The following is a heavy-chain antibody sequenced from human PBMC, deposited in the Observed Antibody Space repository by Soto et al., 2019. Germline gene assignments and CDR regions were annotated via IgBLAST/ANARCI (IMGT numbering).Heavy chain of an antibody. V-gene: IGHV1-2*02. D-gene: IGHD4-4*01. J-gene: IGHJ6*02. CDR3: AKELQRGMDV. CDR1: GYTFSVYH. Sequence: QVRLVQSGAEVKQPGASVKVSCKASGYTFSVYHMHWVRQAPGQGLEWMGWVHPNSGGTNYAQSFEGRVTMTRDTSINTAYMELSRLTSDDTAVYYCAKELQRGMDVWGQGTTVTVSS. CDR2: VHPNSGGT.